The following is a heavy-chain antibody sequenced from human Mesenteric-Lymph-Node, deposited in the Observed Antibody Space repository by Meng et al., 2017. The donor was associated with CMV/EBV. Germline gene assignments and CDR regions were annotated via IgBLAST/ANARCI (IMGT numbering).Heavy chain of an antibody. D-gene: IGHD1-7*01. CDR1: GYNFNNYD. CDR2: MNPISGHT. V-gene: IGHV1-8*01. J-gene: IGHJ4*02. Sequence: VKVSCEASGYNFNNYDINWVRQAVGQGFEWMGWMNPISGHTGYAQKFQGRGTMTRSTSTATAYMELSSLRLEDTAVYYCAVNYHSAYWGQGTLVTVSS. CDR3: AVNYHSAY.